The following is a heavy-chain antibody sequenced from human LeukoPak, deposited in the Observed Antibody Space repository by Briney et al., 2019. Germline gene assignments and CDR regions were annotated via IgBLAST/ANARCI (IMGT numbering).Heavy chain of an antibody. CDR2: IYYSGST. CDR3: ARQRYSGSYYFDY. J-gene: IGHJ4*02. V-gene: IGHV4-59*08. Sequence: PSETLSLTCTVSGGSITSYYWSWIRQPPGKGLEWIGYIYYSGSTNYNPSLKSRVTISVDTSKNQFSLKLSSVTAADTAVYYWARQRYSGSYYFDYWGQGTLVTVSS. CDR1: GGSITSYY. D-gene: IGHD1-26*01.